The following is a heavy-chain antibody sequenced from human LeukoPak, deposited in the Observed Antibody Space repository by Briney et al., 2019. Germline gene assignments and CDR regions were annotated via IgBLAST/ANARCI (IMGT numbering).Heavy chain of an antibody. CDR3: AKGKNSGSYLSHVDY. D-gene: IGHD3-10*01. J-gene: IGHJ4*02. Sequence: GGSLRLSCAASGFTFDDYTMHWVRQAPGKGLEWVSLITWDGGSTYYADSVKGRFTISRDNSKNSLYLQMNSLRTEDTALYYCAKGKNSGSYLSHVDYWGQGTLVTVSS. V-gene: IGHV3-43*01. CDR1: GFTFDDYT. CDR2: ITWDGGST.